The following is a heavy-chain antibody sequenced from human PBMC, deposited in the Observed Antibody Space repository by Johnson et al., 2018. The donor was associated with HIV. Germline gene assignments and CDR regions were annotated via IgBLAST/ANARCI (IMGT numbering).Heavy chain of an antibody. V-gene: IGHV3-30*03. J-gene: IGHJ3*02. CDR1: GFTFSSYG. CDR3: ARVFGPTAIAVGGRDDAFDI. CDR2: ISYDGSNK. D-gene: IGHD6-19*01. Sequence: QVQLVESGGGVVQPGRSLRLSCAASGFTFSSYGMHWVRQAPGKGLEWVAVISYDGSNKYYADSVKGLFTISRDNSKNTLYLQMNSLRAEDTAVYYCARVFGPTAIAVGGRDDAFDIWGQGTMVTVSS.